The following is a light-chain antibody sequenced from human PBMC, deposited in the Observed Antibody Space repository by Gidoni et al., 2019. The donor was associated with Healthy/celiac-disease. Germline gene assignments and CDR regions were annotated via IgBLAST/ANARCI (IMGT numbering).Light chain of an antibody. CDR1: QSVSSY. CDR3: QQRSTF. CDR2: DAS. V-gene: IGKV3-11*01. Sequence: EIVLTQSPATLSLSPGERAPLSCRASQSVSSYLAWYQQKPGQAPRLLIYDASNRATGIPARFSGSGSGTDFTLTISSLEPEDFAVYYCQQRSTFFGQXTRLEIK. J-gene: IGKJ5*01.